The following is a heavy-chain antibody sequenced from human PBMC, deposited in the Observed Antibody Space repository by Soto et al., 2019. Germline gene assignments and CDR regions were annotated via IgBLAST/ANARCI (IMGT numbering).Heavy chain of an antibody. CDR1: GGSIIRSNW. Sequence: QVQLQESGPRLVKPSGTLSLTCAVSGGSIIRSNWWNWVRQPPGKELEWIGDIYHSGTTDYNPSLKSRVIISVDKSKNQFSLRLTSVTAADTALYYCASRDPYGDYAHAFDIWGRGIMVTVSS. CDR3: ASRDPYGDYAHAFDI. D-gene: IGHD4-17*01. CDR2: IYHSGTT. J-gene: IGHJ3*02. V-gene: IGHV4-4*02.